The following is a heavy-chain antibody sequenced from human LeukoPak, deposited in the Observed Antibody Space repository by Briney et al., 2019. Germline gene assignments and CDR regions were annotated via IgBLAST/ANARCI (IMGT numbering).Heavy chain of an antibody. D-gene: IGHD6-6*01. V-gene: IGHV1-46*01. CDR1: GYTXTSYY. Sequence: ASVKVSCKASGYTXTSYYMHGVRQAPGQGLEWMGIINPSGGSTSYAQKFQGRVTMTRDTSTSTVYMELSSLRSEDTAVYYCARDRLAARYPGWFDPWGQGTLVTVSS. CDR3: ARDRLAARYPGWFDP. CDR2: INPSGGST. J-gene: IGHJ5*02.